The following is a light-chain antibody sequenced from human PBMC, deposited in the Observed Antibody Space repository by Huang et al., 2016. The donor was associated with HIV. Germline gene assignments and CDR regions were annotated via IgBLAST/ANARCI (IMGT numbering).Light chain of an antibody. CDR1: QSLLYNSNNRNS. V-gene: IGKV4-1*01. J-gene: IGKJ2*01. CDR3: QQYFSTPRT. CDR2: WSY. Sequence: DIVMTQSPDSLAVSLGERATINCKSSQSLLYNSNNRNSFAGYQQKPGQPPKLLSYWSYTRESGVPDRFSGSGSGTDFTLTIRSLQAEDVAVYYCQQYFSTPRTFGQGTKLEIK.